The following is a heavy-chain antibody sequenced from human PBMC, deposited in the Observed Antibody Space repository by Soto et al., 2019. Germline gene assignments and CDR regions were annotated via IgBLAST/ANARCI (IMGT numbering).Heavy chain of an antibody. CDR3: ARSPGIAVADY. J-gene: IGHJ4*02. V-gene: IGHV1-3*05. CDR2: INAGNGNT. CDR1: GYTFTSYA. Sequence: QVQLVQSGAEEKKPGASVKVSCKASGYTFTSYAMHWVRQAPGQRLEWMGWINAGNGNTKYSQKFQGRVTITRDTSACTAYMELSSLRSEDTAVHYCARSPGIAVADYWGQGTLVTVSS. D-gene: IGHD6-19*01.